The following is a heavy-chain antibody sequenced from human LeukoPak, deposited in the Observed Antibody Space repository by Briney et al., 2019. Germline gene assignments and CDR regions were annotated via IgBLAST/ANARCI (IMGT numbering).Heavy chain of an antibody. CDR2: ISYDGSNK. J-gene: IGHJ4*02. CDR1: GFTFSSYA. Sequence: GGSLRLSCAASGFTFSSYAMHWVRQAPGKGLEWVAVISYDGSNKYYADSVKGRFTISRDNSKNTLYLQMNSLRAEDTAVYYCARGLWYDSSGYSIDYWGQGTLVTVSS. V-gene: IGHV3-30-3*01. D-gene: IGHD3-22*01. CDR3: ARGLWYDSSGYSIDY.